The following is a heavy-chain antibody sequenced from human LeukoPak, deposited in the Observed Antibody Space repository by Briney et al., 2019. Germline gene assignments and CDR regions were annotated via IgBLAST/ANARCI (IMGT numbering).Heavy chain of an antibody. D-gene: IGHD6-25*01. CDR2: ISSSSSYI. CDR3: ASNSGYSSVPTGY. V-gene: IGHV3-21*01. J-gene: IGHJ4*02. CDR1: GFTFSSYS. Sequence: PGGSLRLSCAASGFTFSSYSMNWVRQAPGKGLEWVSSISSSSSYIYYADPVKGRFTISRDNAKNSLYLQMSSLRAEDTAVYYCASNSGYSSVPTGYWGQGTLVTVSS.